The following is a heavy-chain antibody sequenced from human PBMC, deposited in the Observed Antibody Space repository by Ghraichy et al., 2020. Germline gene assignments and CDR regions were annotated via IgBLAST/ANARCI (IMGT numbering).Heavy chain of an antibody. CDR2: ITGSGYST. Sequence: GGSLRLSCAASGFTFSSYAMSWVRQAPGKGLEWVSLITGSGYSTYYADTVKGRFTISRDNSKNTLFLQMNSLGAEDTAVYYCAKACYYDSDGMDVWGQGTTVTVSS. J-gene: IGHJ6*02. CDR3: AKACYYDSDGMDV. V-gene: IGHV3-23*01. CDR1: GFTFSSYA. D-gene: IGHD3-22*01.